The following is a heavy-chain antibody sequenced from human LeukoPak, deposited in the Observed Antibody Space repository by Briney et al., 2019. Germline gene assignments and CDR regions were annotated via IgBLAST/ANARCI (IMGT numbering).Heavy chain of an antibody. Sequence: MASETLSLTCTVSGDSISSGSFYWSWIRQAAGKGLEWIGRVSSSGRTTYNPSLKSRLTISITTSKDQFSLNLSSVTAADTAVYYCAREKGSSAHYNWFDPWGQGTLVTVSS. CDR2: VSSSGRT. CDR1: GDSISSGSFY. CDR3: AREKGSSAHYNWFDP. D-gene: IGHD6-6*01. V-gene: IGHV4-61*10. J-gene: IGHJ5*02.